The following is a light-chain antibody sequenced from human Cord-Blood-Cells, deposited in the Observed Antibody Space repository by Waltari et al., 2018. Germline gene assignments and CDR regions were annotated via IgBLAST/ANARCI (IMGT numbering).Light chain of an antibody. CDR3: QQSYSTPRT. CDR1: QSISSY. V-gene: IGKV1-39*01. CDR2: AAS. Sequence: IQMTQSPSSLSASVGDRVTITCRASQSISSYLNWYQQKPGKAPKLLIYAASSLQSGVPSRFSGSGSGTDSTLTISSLQPEDFATYYCQQSYSTPRTFGQGTKVEIK. J-gene: IGKJ1*01.